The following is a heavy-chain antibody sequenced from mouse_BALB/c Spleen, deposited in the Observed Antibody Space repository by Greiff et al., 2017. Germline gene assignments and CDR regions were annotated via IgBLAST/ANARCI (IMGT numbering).Heavy chain of an antibody. J-gene: IGHJ2*01. V-gene: IGHV14-3*02. CDR2: IDPANGNT. CDR3: AREEGYDYFDY. Sequence: VHVKQSGAELVKPGASVKLSCTASGFNIKDTYMHWVKQRPEQGLEWIGRIDPANGNTKYDPKFQGKATITADTSSNTAYLQLSSLTSEDTAVYYCAREEGYDYFDYWGQGTTLTVSS. CDR1: GFNIKDTY. D-gene: IGHD2-2*01.